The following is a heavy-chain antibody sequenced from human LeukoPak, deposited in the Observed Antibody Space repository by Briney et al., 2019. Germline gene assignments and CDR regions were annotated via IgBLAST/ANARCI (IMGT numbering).Heavy chain of an antibody. CDR1: GFTFSSFG. J-gene: IGHJ4*02. CDR2: IWYDASDR. CDR3: ATPGLLGYCSSAICAPPGY. V-gene: IGHV3-33*01. Sequence: GGSLRLSCAASGFTFSSFGMHWVRQAPGKGLEWVAVIWYDASDRYYADSVKGRFTIPRDNSKNTLFLQMNSLRDDDTAVYYCATPGLLGYCSSAICAPPGYWGQGTLVTVSS. D-gene: IGHD2-2*01.